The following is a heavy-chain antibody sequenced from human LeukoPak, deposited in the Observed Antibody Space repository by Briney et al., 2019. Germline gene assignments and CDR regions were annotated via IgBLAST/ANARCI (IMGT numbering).Heavy chain of an antibody. Sequence: PGRSLRLSRAASGFTFSSYGMHWVRQAPGKGLEGVTVISYDGSNKYYADSVKGRFNISRDNSKNTLYLQMGSLRAEDMAVYYCARVSWTYYYYYMDVWGKGTTVTISS. CDR2: ISYDGSNK. CDR3: ARVSWTYYYYYMDV. CDR1: GFTFSSYG. D-gene: IGHD1-1*01. V-gene: IGHV3-30*03. J-gene: IGHJ6*03.